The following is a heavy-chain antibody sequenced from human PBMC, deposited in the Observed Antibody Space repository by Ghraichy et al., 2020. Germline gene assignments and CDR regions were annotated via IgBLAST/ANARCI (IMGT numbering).Heavy chain of an antibody. V-gene: IGHV3-30*18. CDR2: VSFDGNNR. CDR1: GFTFSNYA. Sequence: GGSLRLSCVGSGFTFSNYAMHWVRQAPGQGLEWVALVSFDGNNRYYADFVNGRFNIARDNSRHTLYLQMDGLRFEDTAVYYCAKSRAIYGMVISRDKFYDMNVWGQGTTVTISS. J-gene: IGHJ6*02. CDR3: AKSRAIYGMVISRDKFYDMNV. D-gene: IGHD3-3*01.